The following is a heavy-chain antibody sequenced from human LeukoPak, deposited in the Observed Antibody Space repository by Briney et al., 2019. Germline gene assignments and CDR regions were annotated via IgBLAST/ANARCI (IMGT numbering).Heavy chain of an antibody. CDR2: MNPNSGNT. CDR1: GYTFTSYD. V-gene: IGHV1-8*01. D-gene: IGHD5-12*01. CDR3: AGYIRRGYSGYDLSYYGMDV. J-gene: IGHJ6*02. Sequence: ASVKVSCKASGYTFTSYDINWVRQATGQGLEWMGWMNPNSGNTGYAQKFQGRVTMTRNTSISTAYMELSSLRSEDTAVYYCAGYIRRGYSGYDLSYYGMDVWGQGTTVTLSS.